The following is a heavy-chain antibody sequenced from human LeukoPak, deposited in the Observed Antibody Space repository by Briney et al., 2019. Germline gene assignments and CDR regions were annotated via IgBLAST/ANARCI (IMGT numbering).Heavy chain of an antibody. V-gene: IGHV3-53*01. CDR3: ARDVSNGWYWSAAFDI. CDR2: IYSGGRT. J-gene: IGHJ3*02. CDR1: GGSFSGYY. D-gene: IGHD6-19*01. Sequence: ETLSLTCAVYGGSFSGYYWSWIRQPPGKGLEWVSVIYSGGRTYYADSVKGRFTISRDSSKNTLYLQMNSLRAEDTAVYYCARDVSNGWYWSAAFDIWGQGTMVTVSS.